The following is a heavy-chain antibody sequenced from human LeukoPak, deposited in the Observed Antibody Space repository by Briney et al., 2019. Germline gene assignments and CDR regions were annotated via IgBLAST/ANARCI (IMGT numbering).Heavy chain of an antibody. V-gene: IGHV1-18*04. J-gene: IGHJ4*02. CDR1: GYTFGTYG. Sequence: ASVKVSCTASGYTFGTYGITWVRQAPGQGLEWMGGITIYNGDTHHAQKVQGRVTMTTDSSTSTAYMELRSLRSDATAVYYCARDYTYGLFDYWGQGTLVTVSS. CDR2: ITIYNGDT. D-gene: IGHD5-18*01. CDR3: ARDYTYGLFDY.